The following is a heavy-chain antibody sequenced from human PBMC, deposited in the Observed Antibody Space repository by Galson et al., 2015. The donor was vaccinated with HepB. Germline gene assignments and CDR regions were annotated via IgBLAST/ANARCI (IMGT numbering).Heavy chain of an antibody. CDR3: ARGGGSGSYYFAASPQRRGWFDP. Sequence: SVKVSCKASGYTFTSYYMHWVRQAPGQGLEWMGIINPSGGRTSYAQKFQGRVTMTRDTSTSTVYMELSSLRTEDTAVYYCARGGGSGSYYFAASPQRRGWFDPWGQGTLVTVSS. D-gene: IGHD3-10*01. V-gene: IGHV1-46*01. CDR2: INPSGGRT. CDR1: GYTFTSYY. J-gene: IGHJ5*02.